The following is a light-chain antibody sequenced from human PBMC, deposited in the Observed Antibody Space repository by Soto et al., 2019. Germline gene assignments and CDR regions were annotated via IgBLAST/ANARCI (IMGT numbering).Light chain of an antibody. CDR2: AAS. CDR3: QQSYSTPRT. V-gene: IGKV1-39*01. Sequence: DIHITHSPFSLSSSVVDRVTITCRANQDISYYLAWYQQKPGKAPKLLIFAASSLQSGVPSRFSGSRSGPDFTLTISSLQPEDFATYYCQQSYSTPRTFGQGTRLEIK. J-gene: IGKJ5*01. CDR1: QDISYY.